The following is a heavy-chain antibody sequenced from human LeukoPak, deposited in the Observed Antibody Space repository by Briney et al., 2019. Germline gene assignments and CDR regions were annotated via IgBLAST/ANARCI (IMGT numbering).Heavy chain of an antibody. CDR3: ARDVVVVPAAILRSAIWYFDL. D-gene: IGHD2-2*01. Sequence: SETLSLTCTVSGASTGSRTYYWSWIRQPPGKGLEWIGYIYYSGSTNYNPSLKSRVTISVDTSKNQFSLKLSSVTAADTAVYYCARDVVVVPAAILRSAIWYFDLWGRGTLVTVSS. J-gene: IGHJ2*01. CDR1: GASTGSRTYY. CDR2: IYYSGST. V-gene: IGHV4-61*01.